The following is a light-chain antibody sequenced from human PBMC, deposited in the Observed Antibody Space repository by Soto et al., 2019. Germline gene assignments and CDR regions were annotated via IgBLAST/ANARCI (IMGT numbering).Light chain of an antibody. Sequence: QLVLTQPPSVSGAPGQRVTISCTGSSSNIGAGYDVHWYQQLPGTAPKLLIYGNSNRPSGVPDRFSGSKSGTSASLAITGLQAEDEADYYCQSYGSSSVVFGGGTKVTVL. J-gene: IGLJ2*01. CDR3: QSYGSSSVV. V-gene: IGLV1-40*01. CDR2: GNS. CDR1: SSNIGAGYD.